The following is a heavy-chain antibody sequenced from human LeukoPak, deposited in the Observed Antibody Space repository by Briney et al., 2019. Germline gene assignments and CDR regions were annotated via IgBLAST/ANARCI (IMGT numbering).Heavy chain of an antibody. CDR2: IIPILGIA. J-gene: IGHJ4*02. D-gene: IGHD4-23*01. V-gene: IGHV1-69*04. CDR3: ARDRSPYSIVTPPTGLDY. CDR1: GGTFSSYA. Sequence: SVTVSCKASGGTFSSYAISWVRQAPGQGLEWMGRIIPILGIANYAQKFQGRVTITADKSTSTAYMELSSLRSEDTAVYYCARDRSPYSIVTPPTGLDYWGQGTLVTVSS.